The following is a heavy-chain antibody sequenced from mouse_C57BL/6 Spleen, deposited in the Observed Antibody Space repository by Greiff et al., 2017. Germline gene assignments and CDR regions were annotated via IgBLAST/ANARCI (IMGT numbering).Heavy chain of an antibody. CDR2: INPSNGGT. CDR3: ARFNCDDYYAMDY. J-gene: IGHJ4*01. V-gene: IGHV1-53*01. CDR1: GYTFTSYW. D-gene: IGHD4-1*01. Sequence: VQLQQSGTELVKPGASVKLSCKASGYTFTSYWMHWVKQRPGQGLEWIGNINPSNGGTNYNEKFKSKATLTVDKSSSTAYMQLSSLTSEDSAVYYCARFNCDDYYAMDYWGQGTSVTVSS.